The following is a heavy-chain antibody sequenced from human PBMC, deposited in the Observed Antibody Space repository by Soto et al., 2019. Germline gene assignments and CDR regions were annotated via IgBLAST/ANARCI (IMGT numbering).Heavy chain of an antibody. V-gene: IGHV3-23*01. J-gene: IGHJ4*02. CDR1: GFTFSDFA. Sequence: EVQVLESGGGLVQPGGSLRLSCAATGFTFSDFAMRWVRRAPGKGLEWVSRIYGGGNGPHYADTVKGRVTISRDNSKNTLYLQMNSLRAEDTAVYYCAKMEGMDPWAYSFDYWGQGTLVTVSS. CDR3: AKMEGMDPWAYSFDY. CDR2: IYGGGNGP. D-gene: IGHD2-2*03.